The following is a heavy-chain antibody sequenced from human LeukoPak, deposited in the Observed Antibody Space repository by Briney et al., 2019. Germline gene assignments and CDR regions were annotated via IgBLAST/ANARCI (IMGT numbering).Heavy chain of an antibody. CDR1: GYTFTSYG. D-gene: IGHD1-26*01. CDR3: ARGLAMGATFQH. J-gene: IGHJ1*01. CDR2: ISAYNGDT. Sequence: ASVKVSCKASGYTFTSYGISWVRQAPGQGLEWMGWISAYNGDTNYAQKLQGRVTMTTDTSTTTAYMELRSLRSDDTAVCYCARGLAMGATFQHWGQGTLVTVSS. V-gene: IGHV1-18*01.